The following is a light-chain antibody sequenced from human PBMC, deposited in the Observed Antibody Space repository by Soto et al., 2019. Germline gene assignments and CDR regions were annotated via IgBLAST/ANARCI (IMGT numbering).Light chain of an antibody. CDR2: GAS. CDR3: QQYGSSPPWT. V-gene: IGKV3-20*01. CDR1: QSVSSSY. Sequence: EIVLTQSPGTLSLSPGERATLSCRASQSVSSSYLAWYQQKPGLAPRLLIYGASSRATGIPDRFSGRGSGTDFTLTISSLEPEDFAVYYCQQYGSSPPWTFGQGTKVEIK. J-gene: IGKJ1*01.